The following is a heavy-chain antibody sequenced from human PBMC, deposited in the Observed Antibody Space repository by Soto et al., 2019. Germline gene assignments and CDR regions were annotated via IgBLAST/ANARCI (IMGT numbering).Heavy chain of an antibody. CDR3: ARRGDFWSGYYTRWFDP. Sequence: QVQLVQSGAEVKKPGASVKVSCKASGYTFTSYDINWVRQATGQGLEWMGWMNPNSGNTGYAQKFQGRVTMTRNTSLSTAYMELSSLRSEDTAVYYCARRGDFWSGYYTRWFDPWGQGTLVTVSS. CDR1: GYTFTSYD. D-gene: IGHD3-3*01. J-gene: IGHJ5*02. CDR2: MNPNSGNT. V-gene: IGHV1-8*01.